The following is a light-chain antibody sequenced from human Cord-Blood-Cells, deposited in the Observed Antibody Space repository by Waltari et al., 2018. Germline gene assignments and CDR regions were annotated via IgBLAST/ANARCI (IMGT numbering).Light chain of an antibody. Sequence: QSALTQPASVSGSSGQSITISCTGTSRDAGGYNDVCWYQQHPGKAPKLMIYVVSNRPSGVPNRFSGSKSGNTASLTISGLQAEDEADYCCSSYTSSSTVVFGGGTKLTVL. CDR1: SRDAGGYND. J-gene: IGLJ2*01. CDR2: VVS. V-gene: IGLV2-14*01. CDR3: SSYTSSSTVV.